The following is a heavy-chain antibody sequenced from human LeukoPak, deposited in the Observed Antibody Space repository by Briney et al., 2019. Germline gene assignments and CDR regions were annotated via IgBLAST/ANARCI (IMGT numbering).Heavy chain of an antibody. CDR1: GDSISSYSYY. J-gene: IGHJ6*02. Sequence: LETLSLTCTVSGDSISSYSYYWAWIRQPPGKGLEWIGSILFRGATYYNPSLKPRIIMSVDTSQNHFSLKLSSVTAADTAVYYCARLGIVGIYGVSYGMDVWGQGTTVTVSS. CDR3: ARLGIVGIYGVSYGMDV. D-gene: IGHD1-26*01. V-gene: IGHV4-39*02. CDR2: ILFRGAT.